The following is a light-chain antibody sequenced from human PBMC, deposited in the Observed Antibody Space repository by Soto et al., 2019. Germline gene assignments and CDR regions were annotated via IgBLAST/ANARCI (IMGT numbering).Light chain of an antibody. V-gene: IGKV1-5*01. CDR2: DAS. J-gene: IGKJ4*01. CDR1: QSVSAW. CDR3: QQYSTYSLT. Sequence: DIQMTQSPSTLSASVGDRVTISCRASQSVSAWLAWYQQKPGNAPKLLISDASSLKSGVPSRFSGSGYGTEFTLTISSLQPEDFATYYCQQYSTYSLTFGGGTKVDI.